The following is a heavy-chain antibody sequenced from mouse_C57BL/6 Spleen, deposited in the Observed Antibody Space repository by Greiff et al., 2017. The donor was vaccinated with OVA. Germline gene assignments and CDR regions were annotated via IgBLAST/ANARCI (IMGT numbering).Heavy chain of an antibody. CDR1: GYAFSSSW. D-gene: IGHD1-1*01. Sequence: VKLVESGPELVKPGASVKISCKASGYAFSSSWMNWVKQRPGKGLEWIGRIYPGDGDTNYNGKFKGKATLTADKSSSTAYMQLSSLTSEDSAVYFCALITTVVRDFDVWGTGTTVTVSS. J-gene: IGHJ1*03. V-gene: IGHV1-82*01. CDR2: IYPGDGDT. CDR3: ALITTVVRDFDV.